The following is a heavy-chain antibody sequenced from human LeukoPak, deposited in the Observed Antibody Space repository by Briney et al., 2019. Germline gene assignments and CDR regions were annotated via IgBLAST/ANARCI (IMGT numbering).Heavy chain of an antibody. Sequence: GGSLRLSCSASGFTFSSYAMHWVRQAPGKGLEYVSAISSNGSSTYYADSVKGRFTISRDNSKNTLYLQMSSLRAEDTAVYYCVKDASLSRSGYSGYDVPPSSFDYWGQGTLVTVSS. J-gene: IGHJ4*02. CDR1: GFTFSSYA. CDR2: ISSNGSST. V-gene: IGHV3-64D*06. CDR3: VKDASLSRSGYSGYDVPPSSFDY. D-gene: IGHD5-12*01.